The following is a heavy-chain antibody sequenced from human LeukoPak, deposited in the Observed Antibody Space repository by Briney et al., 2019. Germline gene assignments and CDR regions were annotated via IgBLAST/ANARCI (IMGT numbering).Heavy chain of an antibody. CDR2: IYHSVST. V-gene: IGHV4-38-2*01. Sequence: SETLSLTCVVSSYSISSGYYWGWIRQPPGKGLEWIGSIYHSVSTYYNPSLKSRVTISVDTSKNQFSLKLSSVTAADTAMYYCAVTSLLWFGEFPDLPIYFDYWGQGTLVTVSS. D-gene: IGHD3-10*01. CDR1: SYSISSGYY. J-gene: IGHJ4*02. CDR3: AVTSLLWFGEFPDLPIYFDY.